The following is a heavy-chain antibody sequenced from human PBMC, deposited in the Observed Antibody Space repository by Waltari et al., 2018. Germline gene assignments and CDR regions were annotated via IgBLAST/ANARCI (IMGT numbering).Heavy chain of an antibody. CDR3: ARRDFHYDTVWGTYTY. CDR1: GDSISSSSYY. D-gene: IGHD3-16*01. CDR2: VYYSGST. J-gene: IGHJ4*02. Sequence: QLQLQESGPGLVKPSETLSLTCTVSGDSISSSSYYWGWIRQTRGKGLEGTGSVYYSGSTAHNPSLKSRVTISIDTSENQFSLKRSSVTAADTAVYYCARRDFHYDTVWGTYTYWGQGTLVTVSS. V-gene: IGHV4-39*01.